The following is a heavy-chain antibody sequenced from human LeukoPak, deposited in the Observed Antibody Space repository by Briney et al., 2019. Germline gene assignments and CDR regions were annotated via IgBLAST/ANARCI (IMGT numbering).Heavy chain of an antibody. CDR1: GFTVSSNY. J-gene: IGHJ3*02. D-gene: IGHD3-22*01. Sequence: PGGSLRLSCAASGFTVSSNYMSWVRQAPGKGLEWVSVIYSGGSTYYADSVKGRFTISSDNSKNTLYLQMNSLRAEDTAVYYCARESYYDSSGYLDAFDIWGQGTMVTVSS. V-gene: IGHV3-53*01. CDR2: IYSGGST. CDR3: ARESYYDSSGYLDAFDI.